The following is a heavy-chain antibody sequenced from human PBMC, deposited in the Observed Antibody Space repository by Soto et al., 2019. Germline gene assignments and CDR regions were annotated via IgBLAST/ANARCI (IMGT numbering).Heavy chain of an antibody. CDR1: GFTFSSYA. D-gene: IGHD2-15*01. CDR3: AKDAFSIVVVVAALGRAFDY. V-gene: IGHV3-23*01. J-gene: IGHJ4*02. CDR2: ISGSGGST. Sequence: EVQLLGSGGGLVQPGGSLRLSCAASGFTFSSYAMIWVRQAPGKGLEWVSGISGSGGSTYYADSVKGRFTISRDNSKNTLYLQMNSLRAEDTAVYYCAKDAFSIVVVVAALGRAFDYWGQGTLVTVSS.